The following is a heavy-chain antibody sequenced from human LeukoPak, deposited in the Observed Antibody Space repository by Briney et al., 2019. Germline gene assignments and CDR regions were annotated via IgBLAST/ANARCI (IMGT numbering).Heavy chain of an antibody. CDR1: GYTFTSYY. CDR2: INSSGGST. J-gene: IGHJ4*02. Sequence: ASVKVSCKASGYTFTSYYMHWVRQAPGQGLEWMGIINSSGGSTSYAQKFQGRVTMTRDMSTSTVYMELSSLRSEDTAVYYCARELRAGRYGYAEFDYWGQGTLVTVSS. V-gene: IGHV1-46*01. CDR3: ARELRAGRYGYAEFDY. D-gene: IGHD5-18*01.